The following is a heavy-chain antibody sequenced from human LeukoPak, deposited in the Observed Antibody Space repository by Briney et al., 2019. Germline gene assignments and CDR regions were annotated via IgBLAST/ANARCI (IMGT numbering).Heavy chain of an antibody. D-gene: IGHD2-2*01. V-gene: IGHV4-39*01. CDR1: GGSISSSSYD. CDR3: AGGRCSSTSCAEAFDI. Sequence: SETLSLTCTVSGGSISSSSYDSGWIRQPPGKGLEWIGCIYYSGSTYSHPSLKSRVTISVDTSKNQFSLKLSSVTAADTAVYYCAGGRCSSTSCAEAFDIWGQGTMVTVSS. CDR2: IYYSGST. J-gene: IGHJ3*02.